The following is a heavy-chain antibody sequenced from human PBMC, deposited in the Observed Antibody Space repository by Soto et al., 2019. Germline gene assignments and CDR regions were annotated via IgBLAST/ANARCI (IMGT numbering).Heavy chain of an antibody. V-gene: IGHV2-26*01. Sequence: QVTLKESGPVLVKPTETLTLRCTVSGLSITDSEMGVSWIRQPPGQPLEWLAQIDSSGEKSYRTFMKSRLAISKDTSKSQIVLTMTNMDHADTATYYWARRHLAVAESPWFDPWGQGIPVTVSA. CDR3: ARRHLAVAESPWFDP. CDR1: GLSITDSEMG. CDR2: IDSSGEK. J-gene: IGHJ5*02.